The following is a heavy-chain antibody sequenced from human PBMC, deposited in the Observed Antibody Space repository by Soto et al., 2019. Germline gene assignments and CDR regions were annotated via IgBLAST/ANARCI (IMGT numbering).Heavy chain of an antibody. V-gene: IGHV4-34*01. CDR1: GGSFSGYY. D-gene: IGHD1-26*01. Sequence: SETLSLTCAVYGGSFSGYYWSWIRQPPGKGLEWIGEINHSGSTNYNPSLKSRVTISVDTSKNQFSLKLSSVTAADTAVYYCARGRRGSSYKTWNYFDYWGQGTLVTVSS. J-gene: IGHJ4*02. CDR2: INHSGST. CDR3: ARGRRGSSYKTWNYFDY.